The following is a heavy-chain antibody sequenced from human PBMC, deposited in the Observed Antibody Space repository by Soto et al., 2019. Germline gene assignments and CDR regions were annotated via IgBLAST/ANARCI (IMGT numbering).Heavy chain of an antibody. V-gene: IGHV1-18*01. CDR1: GYTFTSYG. CDR3: ARATGSGALRYFDWLSYPDYYYYGMDV. D-gene: IGHD3-9*01. CDR2: ISAYNGNT. J-gene: IGHJ6*02. Sequence: ASVKVSCKASGYTFTSYGISWVRQAPGQGLEWMGWISAYNGNTNYAQKLQGRVTMTTDTSTSTAYMELRSLRSDDTAVYYCARATGSGALRYFDWLSYPDYYYYGMDVWG.